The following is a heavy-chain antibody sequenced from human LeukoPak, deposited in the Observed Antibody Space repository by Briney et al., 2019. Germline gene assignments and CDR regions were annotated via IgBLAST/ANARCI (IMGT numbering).Heavy chain of an antibody. CDR3: ARLYCSGGSCYGKHYFDY. D-gene: IGHD2-15*01. Sequence: GGSLRLSCAASGFTFSNYDMHWVRQPTGKGLEWVAAIAIGGDTYYPASVKGRFTISRDNTKNSLSLQMNSLRAEDTAVYYCARLYCSGGSCYGKHYFDYWGQGALVTVSS. J-gene: IGHJ4*02. CDR1: GFTFSNYD. CDR2: IAIGGDT. V-gene: IGHV3-13*01.